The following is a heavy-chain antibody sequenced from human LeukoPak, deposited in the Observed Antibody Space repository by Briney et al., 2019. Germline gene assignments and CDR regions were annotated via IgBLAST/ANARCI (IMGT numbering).Heavy chain of an antibody. D-gene: IGHD5-18*01. CDR3: AKGDTSILNLRGWYFDL. CDR2: ISYDGSDK. J-gene: IGHJ2*01. V-gene: IGHV3-30*18. CDR1: GFTFSSYA. Sequence: GRSLRLSCAASGFTFSSYAIRWVRQAPGKGLEWVAVISYDGSDKYFIDSVKGRFTISRDNSNNTLYLQMSSLRAEDTAVYYCAKGDTSILNLRGWYFDLWGRGTLVTVSS.